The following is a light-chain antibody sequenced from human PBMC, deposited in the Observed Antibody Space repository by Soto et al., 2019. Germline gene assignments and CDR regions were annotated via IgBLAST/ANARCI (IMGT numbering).Light chain of an antibody. Sequence: EIVLTQSPGTLSLSPGERATLSCRASQSVSSSYLAWYQQKPGQAPRLLIYGASSRATGIPDRFSGSGSGTDFTLTISRLAPDDFAVYYCQQYGNSPPCTFGPGTKEDIK. CDR1: QSVSSSY. V-gene: IGKV3-20*01. CDR3: QQYGNSPPCT. J-gene: IGKJ3*01. CDR2: GAS.